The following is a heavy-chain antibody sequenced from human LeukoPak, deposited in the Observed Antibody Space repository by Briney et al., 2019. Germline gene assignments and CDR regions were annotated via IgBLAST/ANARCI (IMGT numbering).Heavy chain of an antibody. CDR3: ARPLTGGYTPLDD. CDR1: GYSFTSYW. D-gene: IGHD3-22*01. CDR2: IDPSDSYT. Sequence: PGESLKISCKGSGYSFTSYWISWVRQKPGKGLEWMGRIDPSDSYTDYSPSFQGHVTISADKSISTAYLQWSSLKASDTAMYYCARPLTGGYTPLDDWGQGTLVTVSS. J-gene: IGHJ4*02. V-gene: IGHV5-10-1*01.